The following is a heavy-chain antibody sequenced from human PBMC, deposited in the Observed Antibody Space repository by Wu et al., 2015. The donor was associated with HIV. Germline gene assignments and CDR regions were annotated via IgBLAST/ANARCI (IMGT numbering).Heavy chain of an antibody. CDR2: IIPIFGTA. J-gene: IGHJ6*02. CDR3: ARSFNWADSSGYYFSGFRMDV. Sequence: QVQLVQSGAEVKKPGSSVKVSCKASGGTFSSYAISWVRQAPGQGLEWMGGIIPIFGTANYAQKFQGRVTITTDESTSTAYMELSSLRSEDTAVYYCARSFNWADSSGYYFSGFRMDVWGQGDHGHRLL. D-gene: IGHD3-22*01. CDR1: GGTFSSYA. V-gene: IGHV1-69*05.